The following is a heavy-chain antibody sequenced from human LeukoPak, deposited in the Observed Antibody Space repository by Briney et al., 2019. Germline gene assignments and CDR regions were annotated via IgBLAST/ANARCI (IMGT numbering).Heavy chain of an antibody. CDR2: IYYSGSS. CDR3: ARDRPLYCSGGSCYHFTTDAFDI. V-gene: IGHV4-39*02. J-gene: IGHJ3*02. D-gene: IGHD2-15*01. CDR1: GGSISSSSYY. Sequence: SETLSLTCTVSGGSISSSSYYWGWIRQPPGKGLEWIGSIYYSGSSYYNPSLKSRFTISVHTSKNQFSLKLSSVTAADTAVYYCARDRPLYCSGGSCYHFTTDAFDIWGQGTMVTVSS.